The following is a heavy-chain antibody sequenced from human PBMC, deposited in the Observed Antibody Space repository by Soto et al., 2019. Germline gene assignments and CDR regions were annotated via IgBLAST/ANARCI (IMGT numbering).Heavy chain of an antibody. CDR2: ISYDGSNK. J-gene: IGHJ4*02. Sequence: QVQLVESGGGVVQPGRSLRLSCAASGFTFSSYAMHWVRQAPGKGLEWVAVISYDGSNKYYADSVKGRFTISRDNSKNTLYLQMNSLRAEDTGVYYCARAPVPYGDYGGYFDYWGQGTLVTVSS. CDR3: ARAPVPYGDYGGYFDY. D-gene: IGHD4-17*01. CDR1: GFTFSSYA. V-gene: IGHV3-30-3*01.